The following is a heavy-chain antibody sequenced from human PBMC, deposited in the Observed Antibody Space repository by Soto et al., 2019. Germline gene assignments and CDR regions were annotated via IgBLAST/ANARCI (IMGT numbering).Heavy chain of an antibody. CDR3: ARAVRSVRNWFDP. Sequence: GASVKVSCKASGGTFSSYAISWVRQAPGQGLEWMGGIIPIFGTANYAQKFQGRVTITADESTSTAYMELSSLRSDDTAVYYCARAVRSVRNWFDPWGQGTLVTVSS. V-gene: IGHV1-69*13. CDR1: GGTFSSYA. CDR2: IIPIFGTA. J-gene: IGHJ5*02.